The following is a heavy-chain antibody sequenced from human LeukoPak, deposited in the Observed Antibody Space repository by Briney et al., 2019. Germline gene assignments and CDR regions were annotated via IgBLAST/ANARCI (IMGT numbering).Heavy chain of an antibody. CDR1: GYTFSSYA. D-gene: IGHD2/OR15-2a*01. J-gene: IGHJ2*01. CDR3: ARDNTWYFDL. Sequence: ASVKVSCTASGYTFSSYAISWVQQAPGQGLEWMGWISPYNGNTNSAQRFQGRVTMTTDTSTSAAYMELTSLRPDDTAVYYCARDNTWYFDLWGRGTLVTVSS. CDR2: ISPYNGNT. V-gene: IGHV1-18*01.